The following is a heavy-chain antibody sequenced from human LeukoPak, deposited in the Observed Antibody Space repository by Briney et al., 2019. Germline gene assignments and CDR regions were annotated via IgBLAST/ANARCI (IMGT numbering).Heavy chain of an antibody. CDR3: TTGEYSSSSPPSY. CDR1: GFSFSTSS. CDR2: IKSKTDGGTT. J-gene: IGHJ4*02. V-gene: IGHV3-15*01. D-gene: IGHD6-6*01. Sequence: GGSLRLSCAASGFSFSTSSMNWVRQAPGKGLEWVGRIKSKTDGGTTDYAAPVKGRFTISRDDSKNTLYLQMNSLKTEDTAVYYCTTGEYSSSSPPSYWGQGTLVTVSS.